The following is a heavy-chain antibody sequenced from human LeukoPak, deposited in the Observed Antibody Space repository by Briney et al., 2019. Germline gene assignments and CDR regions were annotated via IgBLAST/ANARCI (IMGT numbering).Heavy chain of an antibody. CDR3: ATGGVLWFGESPNYFDY. CDR1: GYTLTELS. J-gene: IGHJ4*02. D-gene: IGHD3-10*01. Sequence: GASVTVSCKVSGYTLTELSMHWVRQAPGKGLEWMGGFDPEDGETIYAQKLQGRVTMTEDTSTDTAYMELSSLRSEDTAVYYCATGGVLWFGESPNYFDYWGQGTLLTVSS. CDR2: FDPEDGET. V-gene: IGHV1-24*01.